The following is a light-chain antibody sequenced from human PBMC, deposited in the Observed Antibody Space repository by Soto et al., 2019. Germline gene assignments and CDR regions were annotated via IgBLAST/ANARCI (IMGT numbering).Light chain of an antibody. Sequence: DIQMTQSPSSLSASVGDRVTITCRASQAISNYLAWYQQKPGKVPKLLIYEASTLQSGVPSRFSGSGSGTDFTLTISSLQPEDVATYHCQKYNSAPTFGRGTKVEIK. CDR3: QKYNSAPT. CDR2: EAS. V-gene: IGKV1-27*01. CDR1: QAISNY. J-gene: IGKJ4*01.